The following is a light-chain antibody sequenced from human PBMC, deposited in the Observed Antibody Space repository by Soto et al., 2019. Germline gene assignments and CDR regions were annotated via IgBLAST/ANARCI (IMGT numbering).Light chain of an antibody. CDR2: EVS. Sequence: QSVLTQPPSASGSPVQSVTISCTGTSSDVGGYNYVSWYQQHPGKAPKLMIYEVSKRPSGVPDRFSGSKSGNPASLTVSGLQAEDEAYYYCSSYAGSNNFVVFGGGTKLTVL. CDR1: SSDVGGYNY. J-gene: IGLJ2*01. V-gene: IGLV2-8*01. CDR3: SSYAGSNNFVV.